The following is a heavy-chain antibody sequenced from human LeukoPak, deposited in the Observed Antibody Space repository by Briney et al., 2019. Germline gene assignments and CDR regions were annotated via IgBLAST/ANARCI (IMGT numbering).Heavy chain of an antibody. CDR1: GFTFSSYS. J-gene: IGHJ4*02. CDR3: ARDYSGSGSYYNVFDY. Sequence: GGSLRLFCAASGFTFSSYSMNWVRQAPGKGLEWVSSISSSSSYIYYADSVKGRFTISRDNAKNSLYLQMNSLRAEDTAVYYCARDYSGSGSYYNVFDYWGQGTLVTVSS. CDR2: ISSSSSYI. D-gene: IGHD3-10*01. V-gene: IGHV3-21*01.